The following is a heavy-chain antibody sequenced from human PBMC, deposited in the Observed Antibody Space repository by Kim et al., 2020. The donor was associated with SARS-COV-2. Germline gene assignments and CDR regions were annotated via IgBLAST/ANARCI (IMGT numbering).Heavy chain of an antibody. V-gene: IGHV1-3*01. CDR3: ARDGTTRNGGYYFDY. J-gene: IGHJ4*02. Sequence: QKVQGRVAMTRDASESTAYMELSSLRSEDTAVYYCARDGTTRNGGYYFDYWGQGALVTVSS. D-gene: IGHD1-1*01.